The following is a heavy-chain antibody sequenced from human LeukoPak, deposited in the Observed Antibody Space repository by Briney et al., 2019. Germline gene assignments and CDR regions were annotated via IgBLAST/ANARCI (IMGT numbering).Heavy chain of an antibody. J-gene: IGHJ4*02. CDR3: ARVVYSYGSSFDY. Sequence: PSETLSLTCTVPVGSISSYYWSWIRQPPGKGLEWIGYIYYSGSTNYNPSLKSRVTISVDTSKNQFSLKLSSVTAADTAVYYCARVVYSYGSSFDYWGQGTLVTVSS. CDR1: VGSISSYY. V-gene: IGHV4-59*01. D-gene: IGHD5-18*01. CDR2: IYYSGST.